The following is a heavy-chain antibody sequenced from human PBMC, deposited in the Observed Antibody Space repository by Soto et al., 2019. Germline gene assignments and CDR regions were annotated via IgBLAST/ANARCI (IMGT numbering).Heavy chain of an antibody. CDR1: GFTVSSNY. V-gene: IGHV3-53*01. J-gene: IGHJ3*02. CDR3: ARVPSIAVAGTSAFDI. D-gene: IGHD6-19*01. Sequence: GGSLRLSCAASGFTVSSNYMSWVRQAPGKGLEWVSVIYSGGSTYYADPVKGRFTISRDNSKNTLYLQMNSLRAEDTAVYYCARVPSIAVAGTSAFDIWGQGTMVTVSS. CDR2: IYSGGST.